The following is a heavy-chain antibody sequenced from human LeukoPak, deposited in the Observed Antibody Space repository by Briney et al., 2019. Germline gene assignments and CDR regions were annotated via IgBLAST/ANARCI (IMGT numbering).Heavy chain of an antibody. CDR3: AGLNRYCSGSSCYGHRAFDI. CDR1: GNGFTNYW. D-gene: IGHD2-15*01. Sequence: GESLKISCKVSGNGFTNYWIAWVRQMPGKGPERMGIIYPGDSDTRYSPSFQGQVTISADKSISTAYLQWSSLKASDTAMYYCAGLNRYCSGSSCYGHRAFDIWGQGTMVTVSS. CDR2: IYPGDSDT. J-gene: IGHJ3*02. V-gene: IGHV5-51*01.